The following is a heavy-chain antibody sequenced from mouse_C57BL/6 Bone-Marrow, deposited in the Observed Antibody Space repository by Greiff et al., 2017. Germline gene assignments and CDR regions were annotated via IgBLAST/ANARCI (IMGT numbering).Heavy chain of an antibody. V-gene: IGHV14-4*01. CDR2: IDPEDGDT. Sequence: VQLKESGAELVRPGASVKLSCTASGFNIKDDYMHWVKQRPEQGLEWIGWIDPEDGDTEYASKFQGKATITADTSSNTAYLQLSSLTSEDTAVYYGTVDYYGSSWGFAYGGQGTLVTVSA. J-gene: IGHJ3*01. D-gene: IGHD1-1*01. CDR3: TVDYYGSSWGFAY. CDR1: GFNIKDDY.